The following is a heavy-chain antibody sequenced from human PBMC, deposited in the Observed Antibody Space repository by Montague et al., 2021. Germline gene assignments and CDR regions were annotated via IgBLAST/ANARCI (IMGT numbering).Heavy chain of an antibody. CDR1: DFTFSTYA. J-gene: IGHJ4*02. Sequence: SLRLSCAASDFTFSTYAMHWVRQAPGKGLEWVAVIWYDVSNKFYADSVKGRFTISRDNSKNTLYLQMNNLRAEDTAMYYCAREVAPGSGSNSVDYWGQGNLVTDSS. CDR3: AREVAPGSGSNSVDY. V-gene: IGHV3-33*01. D-gene: IGHD3-10*01. CDR2: IWYDVSNK.